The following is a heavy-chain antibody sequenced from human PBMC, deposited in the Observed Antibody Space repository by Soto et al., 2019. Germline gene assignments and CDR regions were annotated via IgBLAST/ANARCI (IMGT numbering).Heavy chain of an antibody. V-gene: IGHV3-23*01. CDR3: AKWTYYDSSGYYPYYFDY. CDR1: GFTFSSYA. J-gene: IGHJ4*02. D-gene: IGHD3-22*01. Sequence: GGSLRLSCAASGFTFSSYAMSWVRQAPGKGLEWVSAISGSGGSTCYADSVKGRFTISRDNSKNTLYLQMNSLRAEDTAVYYCAKWTYYDSSGYYPYYFDYWGQGTLVTVSS. CDR2: ISGSGGST.